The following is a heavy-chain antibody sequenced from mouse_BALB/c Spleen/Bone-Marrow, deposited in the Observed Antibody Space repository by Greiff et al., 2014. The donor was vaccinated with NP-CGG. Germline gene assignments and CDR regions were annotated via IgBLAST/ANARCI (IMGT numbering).Heavy chain of an antibody. CDR3: ARGDGKYAFAY. J-gene: IGHJ3*01. CDR1: GYTFTTYW. CDR2: INPSNGRT. V-gene: IGHV1S81*02. D-gene: IGHD2-1*01. Sequence: QVQLQQSGAELVKPGASVKLSCKASGYTFTTYWMQWVKQRPGQGLEWIGEINPSNGRTNYNEKFKRKATLTVDKSSSTAYMQLSGLTSEDSAVYYCARGDGKYAFAYWGQGTLVTVSA.